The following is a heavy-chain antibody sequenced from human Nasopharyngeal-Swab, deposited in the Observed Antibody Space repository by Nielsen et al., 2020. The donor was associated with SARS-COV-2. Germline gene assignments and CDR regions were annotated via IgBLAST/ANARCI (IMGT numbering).Heavy chain of an antibody. CDR1: GFIFDDYG. D-gene: IGHD1-26*01. CDR2: ISWNSGRT. CDR3: AKDWGSGTYRYSYMDV. J-gene: IGHJ6*03. Sequence: SLKISCASSGFIFDDYGMHWVRQAPGKGLEWVSGISWNSGRTGYADSVKGRFTISRDNAKNSLYLQMNSLRTEDTALYYCAKDWGSGTYRYSYMDVWGKGTTVTVSS. V-gene: IGHV3-9*01.